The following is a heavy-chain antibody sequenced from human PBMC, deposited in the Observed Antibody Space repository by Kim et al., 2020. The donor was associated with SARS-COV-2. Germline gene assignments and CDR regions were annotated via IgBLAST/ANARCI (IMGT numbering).Heavy chain of an antibody. CDR3: ARPVSGGYWYFDL. V-gene: IGHV4-39*01. CDR2: IYYSGST. Sequence: SETLSLTCTVSGGSISSSSYYWGWIRQPPGKGLEWIGSIYYSGSTYYNPSLKSRVTISVDTSKNQFSLKLSSVTAADTAVYYCARPVSGGYWYFDLWGRGTLVTVSS. J-gene: IGHJ2*01. D-gene: IGHD3-3*01. CDR1: GGSISSSSYY.